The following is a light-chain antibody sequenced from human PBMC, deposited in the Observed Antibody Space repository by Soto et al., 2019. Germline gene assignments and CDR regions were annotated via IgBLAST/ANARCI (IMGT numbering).Light chain of an antibody. Sequence: EIVLTQSPGTLSLSPGERATLSCRASQNVKSNSLGWYQQKPGQAPRLLIYGTTTRATGIPDRFSGSGSGTDFTLIISRLEPEDFAVYYCQQCGSPPQTFGQGTKLEIK. V-gene: IGKV3-20*01. CDR2: GTT. CDR1: QNVKSNS. J-gene: IGKJ2*01. CDR3: QQCGSPPQT.